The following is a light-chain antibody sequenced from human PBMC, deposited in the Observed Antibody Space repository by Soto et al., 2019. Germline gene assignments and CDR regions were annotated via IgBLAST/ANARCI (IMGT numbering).Light chain of an antibody. CDR1: QSVTSSY. J-gene: IGKJ1*01. CDR2: GAS. CDR3: QQYGSTPVT. V-gene: IGKV3-20*01. Sequence: EIVLTQSPGTLSLSPGERATLSCRASQSVTSSYLAWYQQKPGQAPRLLIYGASSRATGIPDRFSGSGSGTDFILTISRLEPEDFAVYYCQQYGSTPVTFGQGTKVGIK.